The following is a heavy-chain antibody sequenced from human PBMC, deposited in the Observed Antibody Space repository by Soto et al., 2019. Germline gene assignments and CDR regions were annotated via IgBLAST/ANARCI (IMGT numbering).Heavy chain of an antibody. J-gene: IGHJ3*02. CDR1: GGSIDNYY. Sequence: SETLSLTCTVKGGSIDNYYWSWLLQSTGKGLEWIGYVYYSGTTNYNPTLKSRITILVDTSENQFSLKLTSVTAADTAVYYCARHTDDILTGNEALDIWGQGTVVT. V-gene: IGHV4-59*08. CDR2: VYYSGTT. D-gene: IGHD3-9*01. CDR3: ARHTDDILTGNEALDI.